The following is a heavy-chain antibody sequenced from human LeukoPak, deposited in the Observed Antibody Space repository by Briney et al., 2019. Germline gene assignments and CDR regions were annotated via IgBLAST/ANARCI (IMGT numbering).Heavy chain of an antibody. Sequence: SETLYLTCAVSPAYFSSAYFWGWIRQAPGKGLQWLGSISHSGWTDYNPSLKSRVTLSLDTSKNQFSLRLTSLTAADTAVYYCAREGGQGGPVSWFDPWGQGTLVTVSS. CDR2: ISHSGWT. CDR1: PAYFSSAYF. J-gene: IGHJ5*02. CDR3: AREGGQGGPVSWFDP. V-gene: IGHV4-38-2*02. D-gene: IGHD3-16*01.